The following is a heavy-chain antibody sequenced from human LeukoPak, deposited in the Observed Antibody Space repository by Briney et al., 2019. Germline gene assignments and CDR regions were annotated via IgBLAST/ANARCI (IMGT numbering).Heavy chain of an antibody. J-gene: IGHJ4*02. CDR2: ISSSSSYI. CDR1: GFTFSSYS. Sequence: GGSLRLSCAASGFTFSSYSMNWVRQAPGKGLEWVSSISSSSSYIYYADSVKGRFTISRDNAKNSLYLQMNSLRAEDTAVYYCARAYCGGDCHYSFDYWGQGTLVTVSS. CDR3: ARAYCGGDCHYSFDY. D-gene: IGHD2-21*02. V-gene: IGHV3-21*01.